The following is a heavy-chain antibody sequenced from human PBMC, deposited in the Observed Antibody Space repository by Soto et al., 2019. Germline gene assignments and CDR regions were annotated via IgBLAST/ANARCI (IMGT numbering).Heavy chain of an antibody. J-gene: IGHJ6*02. V-gene: IGHV3-21*01. CDR3: ARGVAVYYYYYGMDV. D-gene: IGHD6-19*01. CDR2: ISSSSSYI. Sequence: VGSLRLSCAASGFTFSSYSMNWVRQAPGKGLEWVSSISSSSSYIYYADSVKGRFTISRDNAKNSLYLQMNSLRAEDTAVYYCARGVAVYYYYYGMDVWGQGTTVTVSS. CDR1: GFTFSSYS.